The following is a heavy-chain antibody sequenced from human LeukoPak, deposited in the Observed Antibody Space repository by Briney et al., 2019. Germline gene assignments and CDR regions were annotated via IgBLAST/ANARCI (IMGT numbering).Heavy chain of an antibody. V-gene: IGHV4-59*01. CDR2: IYYSGST. CDR3: ARLGSPQGYGGNKAFDI. D-gene: IGHD4-23*01. J-gene: IGHJ3*02. CDR1: GGSISSYY. Sequence: SETLSLTCTVSGGSISSYYWSWIRQPPGKGLEWIGYIYYSGSTNFNPSLKSRVTISVDTSKNQFSLKLSSVTAADTAVYYCARLGSPQGYGGNKAFDIWGQGTMVTVSS.